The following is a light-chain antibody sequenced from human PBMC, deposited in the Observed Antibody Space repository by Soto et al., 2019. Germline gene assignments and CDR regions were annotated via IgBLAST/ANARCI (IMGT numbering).Light chain of an antibody. J-gene: IGKJ5*01. CDR3: QQYTNWTPIT. CDR2: AAS. V-gene: IGKV1-12*01. CDR1: EDISTW. Sequence: DIQMAQSPASVSASVGDRVTITCRSSEDISTWLAWYQQKPGKAPKLLIYAASSLQSGVPSRFSGSGSGTDFTLTISNLQSEDFAVYSCQQYTNWTPITFGQGTRLEIK.